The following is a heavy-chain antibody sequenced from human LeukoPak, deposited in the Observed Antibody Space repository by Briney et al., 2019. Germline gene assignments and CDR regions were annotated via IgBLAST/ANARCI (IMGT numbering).Heavy chain of an antibody. Sequence: PGGSLRLSCAATGFTVNRYAMNWVRQTPGKGLEWVSVISGSGGSTYYADSVKGRFTISRDNSKNTLYLQMNSLRAEDTAVYYCAIIRVAAAGNDYWGQGTLVTVSS. CDR1: GFTVNRYA. CDR2: ISGSGGST. CDR3: AIIRVAAAGNDY. V-gene: IGHV3-23*01. D-gene: IGHD6-13*01. J-gene: IGHJ4*02.